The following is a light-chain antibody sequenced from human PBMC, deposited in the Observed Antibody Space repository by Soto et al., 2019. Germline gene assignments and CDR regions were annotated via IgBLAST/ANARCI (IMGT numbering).Light chain of an antibody. Sequence: QSVLTQPPSASGTPGQRVTISCSGSSSNIGSNTVYWYQQLPGTAPKLLIYSNNQRPSGVPDRSSGSKSGTSASLAISGLLSEDEADYYCAAWDDSPNGVVFGGGTKLTVL. V-gene: IGLV1-44*01. CDR2: SNN. J-gene: IGLJ2*01. CDR3: AAWDDSPNGVV. CDR1: SSNIGSNT.